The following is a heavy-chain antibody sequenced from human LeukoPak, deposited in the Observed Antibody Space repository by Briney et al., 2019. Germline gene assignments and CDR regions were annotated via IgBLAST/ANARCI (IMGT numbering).Heavy chain of an antibody. J-gene: IGHJ4*02. D-gene: IGHD5-18*01. CDR3: ARRGYSYGYADY. CDR1: GGSISSSNW. V-gene: IGHV4-4*02. Sequence: SETLSLTCAVSGGSISSSNWWSWVRQPPGKGLEWIGEIYHSGSTNYNPSLKSRVTISGDKSKNQFSLKLSSVTAADTAVYYCARRGYSYGYADYWGQGTLVTVSS. CDR2: IYHSGST.